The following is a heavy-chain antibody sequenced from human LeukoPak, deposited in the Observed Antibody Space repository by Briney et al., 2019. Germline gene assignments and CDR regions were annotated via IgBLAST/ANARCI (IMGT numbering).Heavy chain of an antibody. Sequence: SETLSLTRTVAGDSISSYYWSWIRQPAGKGLEWIGRIYASGSTNYTPYLKSRVTMSLDTSKNQFSLNLSSVTAADTAVYYCARKALPGNWFDPWGQGTLVTVSS. CDR1: GDSISSYY. CDR3: ARKALPGNWFDP. CDR2: IYASGST. J-gene: IGHJ5*02. V-gene: IGHV4-4*07.